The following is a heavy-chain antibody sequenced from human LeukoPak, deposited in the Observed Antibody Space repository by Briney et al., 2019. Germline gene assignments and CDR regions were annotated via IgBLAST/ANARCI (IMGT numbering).Heavy chain of an antibody. CDR1: GLTVSSNY. D-gene: IGHD3-10*01. Sequence: GGSLRLSCAASGLTVSSNYMSWVRQAPGKGLECVSVIYSGGSTYYADSVKGRFTISRDNSKNTLFLQMNSLRAEDTAVYYCARAWGFASLDHWGQGTLVTVSS. CDR2: IYSGGST. V-gene: IGHV3-53*01. J-gene: IGHJ4*02. CDR3: ARAWGFASLDH.